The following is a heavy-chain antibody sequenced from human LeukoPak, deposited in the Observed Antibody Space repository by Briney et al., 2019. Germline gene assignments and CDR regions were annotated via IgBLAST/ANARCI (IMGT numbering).Heavy chain of an antibody. D-gene: IGHD6-6*01. CDR1: GYTFTSYD. CDR2: MNPNSGNT. CDR3: ATLGKQFVNAEYLQY. J-gene: IGHJ1*01. V-gene: IGHV1-8*01. Sequence: ASVKVSCKASGYTFTSYDINWVRQATGQGLEWMGWMNPNSGNTGYAQKFQGRVTMTRNTSISTAYMELSSLRSEDTAVYYCATLGKQFVNAEYLQYWGQGTLDTVSS.